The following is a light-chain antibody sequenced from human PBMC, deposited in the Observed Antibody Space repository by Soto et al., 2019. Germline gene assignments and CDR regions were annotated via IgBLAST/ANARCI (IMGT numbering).Light chain of an antibody. CDR3: AAWDDSLGGDVI. J-gene: IGLJ2*01. CDR1: SSYIGSKN. V-gene: IGLV1-47*01. CDR2: RNN. Sequence: QSVLTQPPSASGTPGQRVAISCSANSSYIGSKNVYWYQQLPGTAPKLLIYRNNQRPSGVPERFSGSKSGTSASLAISGLRSEDEADYFCAAWDDSLGGDVIFGGGTKLTVL.